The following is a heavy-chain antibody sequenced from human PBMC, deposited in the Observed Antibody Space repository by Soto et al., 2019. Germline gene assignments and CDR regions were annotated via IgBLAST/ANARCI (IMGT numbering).Heavy chain of an antibody. CDR1: GGTFSSYA. CDR2: IIPIFGTA. V-gene: IGHV1-69*01. CDR3: AGEPGYSSGWGSRWFDP. D-gene: IGHD6-19*01. Sequence: QVQLVQSGAEVKKPGSSVKVSCKASGGTFSSYAISWVRQAPGQGLEWMGGIIPIFGTANYAQKFQGRVTITADESTSTAYMELSSLRSADTAVYYCAGEPGYSSGWGSRWFDPWGQGTLVTVSS. J-gene: IGHJ5*02.